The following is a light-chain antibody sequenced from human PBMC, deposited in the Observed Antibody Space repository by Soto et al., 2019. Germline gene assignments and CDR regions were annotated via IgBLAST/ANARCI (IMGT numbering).Light chain of an antibody. Sequence: QSALTQPASVSGSPGQSITISCTGTSSDVGGYRYVSWYQQHPGKAPKLIIYEVSNRPSGVSNRFSGSKSGNTASLTISGLQAEVEADYYCSSYTSSSPCVFGTGTKLTVL. CDR3: SSYTSSSPCV. V-gene: IGLV2-14*01. CDR2: EVS. CDR1: SSDVGGYRY. J-gene: IGLJ1*01.